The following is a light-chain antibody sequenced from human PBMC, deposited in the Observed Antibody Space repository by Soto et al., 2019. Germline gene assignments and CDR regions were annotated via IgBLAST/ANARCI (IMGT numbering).Light chain of an antibody. J-gene: IGLJ1*01. CDR2: EVS. Sequence: QSVLTQPASVSGSPGQSITISCTGTSSDVGAYKYVSWHQQHPGKAPKLMLYEVSNRPSGVSNRFSGSKSGNTASLTISGLQAEDEADYYCSSYTSSTASVFGTGTKLTVL. CDR1: SSDVGAYKY. CDR3: SSYTSSTASV. V-gene: IGLV2-14*01.